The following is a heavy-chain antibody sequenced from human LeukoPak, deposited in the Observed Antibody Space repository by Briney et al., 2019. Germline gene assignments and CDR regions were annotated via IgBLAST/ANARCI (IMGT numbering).Heavy chain of an antibody. CDR1: GGSISSSSYY. Sequence: SETLSLTCTVSGGSISSSSYYWGWIRQPPGKGLEWIGSIYYSGSTYYNPSLKSRVTISVDTSKNQFSLKLSSVTAADTAVYYCARLQVLRFLEWLHWGQGTLVTVSS. CDR3: ARLQVLRFLEWLH. J-gene: IGHJ4*02. D-gene: IGHD3-3*01. V-gene: IGHV4-39*01. CDR2: IYYSGST.